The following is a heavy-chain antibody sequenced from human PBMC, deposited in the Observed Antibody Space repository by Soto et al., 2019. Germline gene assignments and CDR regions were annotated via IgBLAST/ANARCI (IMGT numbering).Heavy chain of an antibody. D-gene: IGHD3-16*01. CDR3: SKDLSSLGGVTFGSPFDS. CDR2: ISANGGNA. Sequence: GGSLRLSCAASGFTFSNYAMNWIRQAPGKGLEWVSSISANGGNAYYADSVKGRFTISRDRSKNTLYLQVDSLRVEDTAIYFCSKDLSSLGGVTFGSPFDSWGQGTLVTVSS. J-gene: IGHJ4*02. V-gene: IGHV3-23*01. CDR1: GFTFSNYA.